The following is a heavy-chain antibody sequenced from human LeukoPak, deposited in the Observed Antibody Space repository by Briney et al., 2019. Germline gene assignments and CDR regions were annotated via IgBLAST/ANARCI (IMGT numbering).Heavy chain of an antibody. D-gene: IGHD3-10*01. CDR2: IYYSGST. CDR1: GGSISSGGYY. J-gene: IGHJ2*01. Sequence: PSETLSLTCTVSGGSISSGGYYWSWIRQHPGKGLEWIGYIYYSGSTYYNPSLKSRVTISVDTSKNQFSLKLSSVTAADTAVYYCARDLGWFGESSYWYFDLWGRGTLVTVSS. CDR3: ARDLGWFGESSYWYFDL. V-gene: IGHV4-31*03.